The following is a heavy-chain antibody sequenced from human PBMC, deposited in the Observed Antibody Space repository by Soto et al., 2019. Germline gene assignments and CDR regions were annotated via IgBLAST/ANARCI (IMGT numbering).Heavy chain of an antibody. Sequence: PSETLSLTCAVYGGSFSAYHWSWIRQHPGKGLEWIGYIYYSGSTYYNPSLKSRVTISVDTSKNQFSLKLSSVTAADTAVYYCARDLRYCSSTSCYRWFDPWGQGTLVTVSS. CDR2: IYYSGST. CDR1: GGSFSAYH. D-gene: IGHD2-2*01. CDR3: ARDLRYCSSTSCYRWFDP. J-gene: IGHJ5*02. V-gene: IGHV4-31*11.